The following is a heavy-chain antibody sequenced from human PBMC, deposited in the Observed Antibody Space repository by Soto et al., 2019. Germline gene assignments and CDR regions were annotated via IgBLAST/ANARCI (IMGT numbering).Heavy chain of an antibody. CDR3: AREEGYYYGMDV. V-gene: IGHV1-8*02. CDR1: GGTFSSYA. Sequence: RASVKVSCKASGGTFSSYAINWVRQATGQGLEWMGWMNPNSGNTGYAQKFQGRVTMTRNTSISTAYMELSSLRSEDTAVYYCAREEGYYYGMDVWGQGTTVTVSS. CDR2: MNPNSGNT. J-gene: IGHJ6*02.